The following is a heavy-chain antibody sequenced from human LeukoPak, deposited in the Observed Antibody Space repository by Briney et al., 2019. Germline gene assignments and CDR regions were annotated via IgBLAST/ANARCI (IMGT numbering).Heavy chain of an antibody. Sequence: SVKVSCKASGGTFSSYAISWVRQAPGQGLEWMGGIIPIFGTANYAQKFQGRVTMTEDTSTDTAYMELSSLKSEDTAMYYCATLPHRYYSGWYYFDYWGQGTLVTVSS. CDR3: ATLPHRYYSGWYYFDY. CDR1: GGTFSSYA. J-gene: IGHJ4*02. D-gene: IGHD6-19*01. CDR2: IIPIFGTA. V-gene: IGHV1-69*06.